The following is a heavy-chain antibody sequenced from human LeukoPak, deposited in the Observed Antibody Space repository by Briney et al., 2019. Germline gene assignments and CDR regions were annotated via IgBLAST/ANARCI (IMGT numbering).Heavy chain of an antibody. J-gene: IGHJ4*02. CDR3: ARDVFYGSGSPRLDY. Sequence: GGSLRLSCAASGFTFSDYNMHWVRQVPGKGLESVSYISRSGNIIYYADSVKGRFTISRDNAKNSLYLQMNSLRADDTAIYYCARDVFYGSGSPRLDYWGQGTLVTVSS. CDR1: GFTFSDYN. CDR2: ISRSGNII. V-gene: IGHV3-48*01. D-gene: IGHD3-10*01.